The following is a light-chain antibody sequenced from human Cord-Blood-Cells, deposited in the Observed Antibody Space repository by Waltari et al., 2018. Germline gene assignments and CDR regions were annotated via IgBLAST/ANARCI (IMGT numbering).Light chain of an antibody. CDR3: QQYDNLHPLT. CDR2: DAS. V-gene: IGKV1-33*01. J-gene: IGKJ4*01. CDR1: QDISNY. Sequence: DIQMTQSPSSLSASVGDRVTITCQASQDISNYLNWYQQKPGKAPKLLIYDASNLETGVPSRFSGSGSGTDFTFTISSLQPEDIATYDCQQYDNLHPLTFGGGTKVEIK.